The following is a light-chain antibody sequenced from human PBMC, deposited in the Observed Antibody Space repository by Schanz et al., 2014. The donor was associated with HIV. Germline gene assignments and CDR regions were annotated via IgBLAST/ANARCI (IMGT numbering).Light chain of an antibody. Sequence: QSALTQPPSASGSPGQSVTISCTGTTSDIGGYNYVSWYQQHPDKAPQLLIYEVNMRPSGVPDRFSGSKSGNTASLTVSGLQAEDEADYYCVSYTGTNNPVFRGGTKLTVL. J-gene: IGLJ2*01. CDR2: EVN. CDR3: VSYTGTNNPV. CDR1: TSDIGGYNY. V-gene: IGLV2-8*01.